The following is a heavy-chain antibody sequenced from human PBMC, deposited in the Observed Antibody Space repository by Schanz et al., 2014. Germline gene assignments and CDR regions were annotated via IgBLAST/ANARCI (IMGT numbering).Heavy chain of an antibody. Sequence: EVQLVESGGGLVQPGGSLRLSCAASGFTFTNYWMTWVRQAPGKGLEWVSVIYSGGSTYYADSVKGRFTISRDNSKNTLYLQMNSLRDEDTAMYYCAKRCSSTSCSHGAFDIWGQGTMVTVSS. D-gene: IGHD2-2*01. CDR3: AKRCSSTSCSHGAFDI. V-gene: IGHV3-66*01. CDR2: IYSGGST. CDR1: GFTFTNYW. J-gene: IGHJ3*02.